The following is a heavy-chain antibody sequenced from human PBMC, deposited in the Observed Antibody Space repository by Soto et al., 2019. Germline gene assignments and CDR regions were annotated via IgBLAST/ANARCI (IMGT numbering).Heavy chain of an antibody. Sequence: ASVKVSCKASGFSFSDYFMHWVRQAPGQGLEWMGIINPSGDSRNYAQKFQGRVTITRDTSTSTVYMDLSSLRYADTAVYYCARDSGRSFDYWGQGTLVTVSS. CDR3: ARDSGRSFDY. CDR2: INPSGDSR. D-gene: IGHD1-26*01. V-gene: IGHV1-46*01. J-gene: IGHJ4*02. CDR1: GFSFSDYF.